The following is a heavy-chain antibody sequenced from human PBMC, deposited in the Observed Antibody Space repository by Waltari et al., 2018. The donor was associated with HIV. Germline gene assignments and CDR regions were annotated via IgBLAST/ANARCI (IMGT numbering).Heavy chain of an antibody. CDR2: IWYDGNKR. J-gene: IGHJ6*02. Sequence: QVQLVESGGGVVQPGMSLRLSCAASGFTFSSYGMHWVRQAPGKGVGGVAYIWYDGNKRYYGDSVQGRFTISRDNSRNTLYLQMNRLRAEDTALYYCARGHCSSTSCYYYGMDVWGQGTTVTVSS. D-gene: IGHD2-2*01. CDR1: GFTFSSYG. CDR3: ARGHCSSTSCYYYGMDV. V-gene: IGHV3-33*01.